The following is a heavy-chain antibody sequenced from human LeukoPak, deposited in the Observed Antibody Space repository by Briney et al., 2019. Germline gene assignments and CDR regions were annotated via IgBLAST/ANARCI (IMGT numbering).Heavy chain of an antibody. CDR3: ARYSSGWYGPSLYYFDY. CDR1: GFTFTSYG. CDR2: ISAYNGNT. J-gene: IGHJ4*02. Sequence: ASVQVSCKASGFTFTSYGISWVRQPPGQGREGMGWISAYNGNTNYAQKLQGRVTMTTDTSTSTAYMELRSLRSDDTAVYYCARYSSGWYGPSLYYFDYWGQGTLVTVSS. V-gene: IGHV1-18*01. D-gene: IGHD6-19*01.